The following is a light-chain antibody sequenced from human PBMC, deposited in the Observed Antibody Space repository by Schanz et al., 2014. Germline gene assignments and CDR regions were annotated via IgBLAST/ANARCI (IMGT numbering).Light chain of an antibody. CDR2: EGT. Sequence: QSALTQPASVSGSPGQSITISCTGTSSDVGSYNLVSWYQQHPGKAPKLMIYEGTKRPSGVSNRFSASKSGNTASLTISRLQAEDEADYYCCSYAGSSTLVFGGGTKLPS. V-gene: IGLV2-23*01. CDR1: SSDVGSYNL. J-gene: IGLJ2*01. CDR3: CSYAGSSTLV.